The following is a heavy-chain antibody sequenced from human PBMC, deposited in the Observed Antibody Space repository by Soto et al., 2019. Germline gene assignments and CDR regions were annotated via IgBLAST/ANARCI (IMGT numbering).Heavy chain of an antibody. CDR2: VSDNGGSRGGT. J-gene: IGHJ3*02. CDR3: ASAKAVVIAALGI. V-gene: IGHV3-23*01. CDR1: GFMFNNSA. D-gene: IGHD2-21*01. Sequence: GSLRLSCTASGFMFNNSAMTWVRQAPGQGLQWVASVSDNGGSRGGTYYADSVKGRFTISRDNSKNTLYLRLDSLTGADTAVYYCASAKAVVIAALGIWGQGTMVTVSS.